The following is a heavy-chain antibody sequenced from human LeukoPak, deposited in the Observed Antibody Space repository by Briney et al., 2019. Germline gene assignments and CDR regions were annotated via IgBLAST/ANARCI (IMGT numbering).Heavy chain of an antibody. CDR2: ISGSGGST. CDR1: GFTFSSYA. Sequence: GGSLRLSCAASGFTFSSYAMSWVRQAPGKGLEWVSAISGSGGSTYYADSVKGRFTISRDNSKNTLYLQMNSLRAEDTAVYYWAKDMVYYYGSGILTWGQGTLVTVSS. V-gene: IGHV3-23*01. D-gene: IGHD3-10*01. J-gene: IGHJ5*02. CDR3: AKDMVYYYGSGILT.